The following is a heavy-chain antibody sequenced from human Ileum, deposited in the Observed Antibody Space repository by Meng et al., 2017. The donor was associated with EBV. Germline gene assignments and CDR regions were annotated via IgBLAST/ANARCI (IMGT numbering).Heavy chain of an antibody. D-gene: IGHD6-19*01. CDR1: GGSISSSNW. J-gene: IGHJ4*02. CDR3: ARVGQWLPIDY. V-gene: IGHV4-4*02. CDR2: IYHSGST. Sequence: QVQLQESGPGLLKPSGTLSLTCAVSGGSISSSNWWSWVCQPPGKGLEWIGEIYHSGSTNYNPSLKSRVTMSVDKSKNQFSLNLSSVTAADTAVYYCARVGQWLPIDYWGQGTLVTVSS.